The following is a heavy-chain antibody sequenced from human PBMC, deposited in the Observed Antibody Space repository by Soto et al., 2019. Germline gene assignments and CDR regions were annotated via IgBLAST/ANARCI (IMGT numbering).Heavy chain of an antibody. CDR3: AKVDFPGYCRGGSCYGTYDY. J-gene: IGHJ4*02. V-gene: IGHV3-30*18. D-gene: IGHD2-15*01. Sequence: QVQLVESGGGVVQPGRSLRLSCAASGFTFSSYGMHWVRQAPGKGLEWVAVISYDGSNKYYADSVKGRFTISRDNSKNTLYLQMNSLRAEDTAVYYCAKVDFPGYCRGGSCYGTYDYWGQGTLVTVSS. CDR1: GFTFSSYG. CDR2: ISYDGSNK.